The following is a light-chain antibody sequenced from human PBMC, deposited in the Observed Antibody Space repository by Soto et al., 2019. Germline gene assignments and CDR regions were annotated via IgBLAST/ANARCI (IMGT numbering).Light chain of an antibody. V-gene: IGKV3-20*01. Sequence: EIVLTQSPGTLSLSPGERATLSCRASQSVTSSYLAWYQHKSGQAPRLLIFTASTRATGVPDRFSGRGSGTDFTLTISRLEPEDVGVYYCKQYATSPYTFGQGTKLEIK. CDR1: QSVTSSY. CDR2: TAS. J-gene: IGKJ2*01. CDR3: KQYATSPYT.